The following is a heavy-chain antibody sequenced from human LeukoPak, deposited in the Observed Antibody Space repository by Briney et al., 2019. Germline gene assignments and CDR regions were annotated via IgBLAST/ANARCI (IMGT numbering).Heavy chain of an antibody. CDR3: ATSIAAAGRNDHL. J-gene: IGHJ5*02. CDR2: ISASGGST. CDR1: GFTFSTYG. Sequence: GGSLRLSCAASGFTFSTYGMSWVRQAPGKGLDWVAGISASGGSTYSADSVKGRFTISRDNSKKTLYLQMNSLRAEDTAVYYCATSIAAAGRNDHLWGQGTLVTVSS. V-gene: IGHV3-23*01. D-gene: IGHD6-13*01.